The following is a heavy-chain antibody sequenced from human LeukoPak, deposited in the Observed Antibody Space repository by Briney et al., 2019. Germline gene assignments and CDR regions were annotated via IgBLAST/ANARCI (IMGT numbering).Heavy chain of an antibody. D-gene: IGHD3/OR15-3a*01. J-gene: IGHJ3*02. CDR3: VLDLFSSFAFDI. CDR2: INSDGSST. CDR1: GFTFSRYW. V-gene: IGHV3-74*01. Sequence: GGSLRLSCAASGFTFSRYWMHWVRHAPGKGLLWVSRINSDGSSTYYADSVKGQFTTSRDNAKNALHLQMNSLTAEDTAVYYCVLDLFSSFAFDIWGQGTMVTVSS.